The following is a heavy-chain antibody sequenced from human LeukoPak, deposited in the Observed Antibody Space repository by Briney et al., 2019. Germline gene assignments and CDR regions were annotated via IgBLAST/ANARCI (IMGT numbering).Heavy chain of an antibody. CDR1: GYTFTSYD. V-gene: IGHV1-8*01. Sequence: GASVKVSCKASGYTFTSYDINWVRQATGQGLEWMGWMNPNSGNTGYAQKFQGRVTMTRNTSISTAYMELSSLRSEDTAVYYSARLTYYDFWSGYYRHYMDVWGKGTTVTVSS. CDR3: ARLTYYDFWSGYYRHYMDV. J-gene: IGHJ6*03. CDR2: MNPNSGNT. D-gene: IGHD3-3*01.